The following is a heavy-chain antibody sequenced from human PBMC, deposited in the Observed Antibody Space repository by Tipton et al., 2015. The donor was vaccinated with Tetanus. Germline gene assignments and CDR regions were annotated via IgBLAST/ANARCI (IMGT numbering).Heavy chain of an antibody. J-gene: IGHJ6*02. D-gene: IGHD3-3*01. CDR1: GGSFSGYY. CDR2: INHSGST. V-gene: IGHV4-34*01. Sequence: GLVKPSETLSLTCAVYGGSFSGYYWSWIRQPPGKGLEWIGEINHSGSTNYNPSLKSRVTISVDTSKNQFSLKLSSVTAADTAVYYCARVITICGVVMYYYGMDVWGQGTTVTVSS. CDR3: ARVITICGVVMYYYGMDV.